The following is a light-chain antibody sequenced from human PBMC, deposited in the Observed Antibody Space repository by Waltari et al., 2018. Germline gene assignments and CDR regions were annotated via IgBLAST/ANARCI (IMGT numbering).Light chain of an antibody. CDR2: DVS. V-gene: IGKV1-39*01. J-gene: IGKJ5*01. CDR3: QQCETTPT. Sequence: DIQMTQSPSALSASVGDRITITFRASQSVKRHMNWYQQKPGQAPKLLMYDVSTLQSGVPSRFSGSGYGTDFTLTITDLQPDDFGTYFCQQCETTPTFGQGTRLDIK. CDR1: QSVKRH.